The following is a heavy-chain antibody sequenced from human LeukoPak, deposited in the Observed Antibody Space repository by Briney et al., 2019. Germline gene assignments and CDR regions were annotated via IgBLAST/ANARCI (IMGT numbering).Heavy chain of an antibody. V-gene: IGHV3-11*01. D-gene: IGHD2-15*01. CDR3: ARDDIVVVVAATFYGMDV. CDR2: ISSSGSTI. CDR1: GFTFSDYY. Sequence: PGGSLRLSCAASGFTFSDYYMSWIRQAPGKGVEWVSYISSSGSTIYYADSVKGRFTISRDNAKNSLYLQMNSLRAEDTAVYYCARDDIVVVVAATFYGMDVWGQGTTVTVSS. J-gene: IGHJ6*02.